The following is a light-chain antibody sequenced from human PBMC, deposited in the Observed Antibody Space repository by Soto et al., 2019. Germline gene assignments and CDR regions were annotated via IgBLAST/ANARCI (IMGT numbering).Light chain of an antibody. CDR3: SSYTSSSTLGV. V-gene: IGLV2-14*01. J-gene: IGLJ2*01. CDR2: EVS. Sequence: QSALTQPASVSGSPGQSITISCTGTSSDVGGYNYVSWYQQHPGKAPKLMIYEVSNRPSGVSNRFSGSKSDNTASLTISGLQAADEADYYCSSYTSSSTLGVFGGGTKLTVL. CDR1: SSDVGGYNY.